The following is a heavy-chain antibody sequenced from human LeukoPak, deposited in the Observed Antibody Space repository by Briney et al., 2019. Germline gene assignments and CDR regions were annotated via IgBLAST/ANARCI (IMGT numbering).Heavy chain of an antibody. D-gene: IGHD3-22*01. J-gene: IGHJ4*02. V-gene: IGHV1-18*01. Sequence: GASVTVSFTSSVYTFTNYGISLVGEAPGQGLEWMGWISAYNGNTNYAQKLQGRVTMTTDTSTSTAYMELRSLRSDDTAVYYCARDRGPYASSGYPSFDYWGQGTLVTVSS. CDR1: VYTFTNYG. CDR3: ARDRGPYASSGYPSFDY. CDR2: ISAYNGNT.